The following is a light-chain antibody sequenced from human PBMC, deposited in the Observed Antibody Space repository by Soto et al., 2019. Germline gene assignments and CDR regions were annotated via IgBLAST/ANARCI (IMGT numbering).Light chain of an antibody. CDR1: QSVSSNY. J-gene: IGKJ2*01. V-gene: IGKV3-20*01. Sequence: EILLTQSPGTLSLSPGERATLSCRASQSVSSNYLAWYQQKPGQAPRLLIYATSSRATGIPDRFRGSGSGTDFPPTISILEPQDVAEYYCQLYGCSLYPFAPRTKLEI. CDR2: ATS. CDR3: QLYGCSLYP.